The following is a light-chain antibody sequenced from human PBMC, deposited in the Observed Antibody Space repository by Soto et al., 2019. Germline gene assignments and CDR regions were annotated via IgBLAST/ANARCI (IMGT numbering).Light chain of an antibody. CDR1: QSITSW. CDR3: QQYHTYRT. CDR2: KAS. V-gene: IGKV1-5*03. Sequence: DIQMTQSPSTLSASVGDRVTITCRASQSITSWLAWYQQKPGKAPKLMIYKASSLESGDPSRISGSGSGTEFTLTISSLQPDDFATYYCQQYHTYRTFGQGTKVDIK. J-gene: IGKJ1*01.